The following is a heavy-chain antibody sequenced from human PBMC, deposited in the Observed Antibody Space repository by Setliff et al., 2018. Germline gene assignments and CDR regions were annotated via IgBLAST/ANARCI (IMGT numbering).Heavy chain of an antibody. CDR3: ARGLNSVSWTFAY. V-gene: IGHV4-39*01. CDR2: IFYTGST. J-gene: IGHJ4*02. D-gene: IGHD2-15*01. CDR1: NGSISSGNYF. Sequence: PSETLSLTCTVSNGSISSGNYFWGWIRQPPGKGLEWMGSIFYTGSTYYSPSLKSRVTMSIDTSKNQFSLNLNSVTAADTAVYYCARGLNSVSWTFAYWGQGSLVTVSS.